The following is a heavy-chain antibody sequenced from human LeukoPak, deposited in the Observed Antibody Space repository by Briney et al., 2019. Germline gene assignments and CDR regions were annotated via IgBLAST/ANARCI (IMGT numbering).Heavy chain of an antibody. D-gene: IGHD3-9*01. CDR1: GYTFTSYG. Sequence: ASVKVSCKASGYTFTSYGISWVRQAPGQGLEWMGWISAYNGNTNYAQKLQGRVTMTTDTSTNTAYMGLRSLRSDDTAVYYCARGKYEFNVLRYFDWLLYGNWFDPWGQGTLVTVSS. V-gene: IGHV1-18*01. CDR2: ISAYNGNT. CDR3: ARGKYEFNVLRYFDWLLYGNWFDP. J-gene: IGHJ5*02.